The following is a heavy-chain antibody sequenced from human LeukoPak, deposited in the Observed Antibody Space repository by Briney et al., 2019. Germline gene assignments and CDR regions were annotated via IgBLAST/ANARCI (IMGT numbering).Heavy chain of an antibody. Sequence: PGGSLRLFCTGSGFIFGDYAMNRVRQAPGKGLEWVGVIRSKAYGGTAEYAASVKGRFTISRDDSKSIAYLQMSSLKTEDTAVYYCTSDEGEDTSYWGQGTLVTVSS. CDR2: IRSKAYGGTA. J-gene: IGHJ4*02. CDR1: GFIFGDYA. D-gene: IGHD1-26*01. CDR3: TSDEGEDTSY. V-gene: IGHV3-49*04.